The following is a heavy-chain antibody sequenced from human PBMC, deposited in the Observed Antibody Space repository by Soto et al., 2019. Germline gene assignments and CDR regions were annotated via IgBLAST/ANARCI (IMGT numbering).Heavy chain of an antibody. D-gene: IGHD2-8*01. CDR1: GFSLSTYW. CDR2: IKQDGSGK. J-gene: IGHJ4*02. CDR3: VRIYGASYFDY. V-gene: IGHV3-7*04. Sequence: PGGSLRLSCAASGFSLSTYWMSWVRQAPGKGLEWVANIKQDGSGKYYVDSAEGRFTISRDNAKNSLYLQMNSLRAEDTAVYYCVRIYGASYFDYWGQGA.